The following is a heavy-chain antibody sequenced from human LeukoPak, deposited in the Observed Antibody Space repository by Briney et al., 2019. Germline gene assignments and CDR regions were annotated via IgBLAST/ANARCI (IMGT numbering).Heavy chain of an antibody. V-gene: IGHV3-21*01. CDR3: ARDPNPRDGGY. CDR2: ITRSTSYV. J-gene: IGHJ4*02. CDR1: GFNFSAHS. Sequence: GWSLRLSCAASGFNFSAHSVNWVRQAPGKGLEWVSSITRSTSYVYFADSVRGRLTISRDNAKNSLYLQMNSLRAEDTAVYYCARDPNPRDGGYWGQGTLVTVSS. D-gene: IGHD5-24*01.